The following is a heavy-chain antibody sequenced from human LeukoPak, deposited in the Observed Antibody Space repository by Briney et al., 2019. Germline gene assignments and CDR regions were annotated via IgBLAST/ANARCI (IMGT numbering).Heavy chain of an antibody. CDR1: GFTFSSYE. V-gene: IGHV3-48*03. CDR3: AREGGTTVKITFDY. D-gene: IGHD4-17*01. J-gene: IGHJ4*02. Sequence: LPGGSLRLPCAASGFTFSSYEMNWVRQAPGKGLEWVSYISSSGSTIYYADSVKGRFTISRDNAKNSLYLQMNSLRDEDTAVYYCAREGGTTVKITFDYWGQGTLVTVSS. CDR2: ISSSGSTI.